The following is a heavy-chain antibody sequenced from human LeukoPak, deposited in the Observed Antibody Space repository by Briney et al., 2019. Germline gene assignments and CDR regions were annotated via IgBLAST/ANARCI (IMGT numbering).Heavy chain of an antibody. J-gene: IGHJ4*02. Sequence: PGGSLRLSCAASGFTFSSYAMSWVRQAPGKGLEWVSAISGSGGSTYYADSVKGRFTVSRDNSKNTLYLQMNSLRAEDTAVYYCVTETGTTQRVDYWGQGTLVTVSS. D-gene: IGHD1-7*01. CDR2: ISGSGGST. CDR3: VTETGTTQRVDY. V-gene: IGHV3-23*01. CDR1: GFTFSSYA.